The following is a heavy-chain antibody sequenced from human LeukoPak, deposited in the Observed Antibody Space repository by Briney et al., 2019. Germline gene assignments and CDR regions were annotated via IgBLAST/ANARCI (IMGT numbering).Heavy chain of an antibody. Sequence: GGSLRLSCAASGFTFSDYYMSWIRQAPGKGLEWVSYISSSGSTIYYADSVKGRFTISRDNAKNSLYLQMNSLRAEDTAVYYCASPFIAAAGITDDYWGQGTLVTVSS. CDR1: GFTFSDYY. D-gene: IGHD6-13*01. V-gene: IGHV3-11*01. CDR2: ISSSGSTI. CDR3: ASPFIAAAGITDDY. J-gene: IGHJ4*02.